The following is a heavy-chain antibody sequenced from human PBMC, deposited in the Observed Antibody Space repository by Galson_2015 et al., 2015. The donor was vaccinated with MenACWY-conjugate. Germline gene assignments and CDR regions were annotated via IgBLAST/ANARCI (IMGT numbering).Heavy chain of an antibody. CDR1: GFTFSSFT. D-gene: IGHD5-12*01. V-gene: IGHV3-21*01. CDR2: ISRSSTYI. J-gene: IGHJ3*01. Sequence: SLRLSCAASGFTFSSFTMNWVRQAPGKGLEWVSSISRSSTYIYYADSVKGRFTVSRDNAKNSLYLQMNSLRGEDTAVYYCAKVRWLRLNSDAYDVWGQGTMVTV. CDR3: AKVRWLRLNSDAYDV.